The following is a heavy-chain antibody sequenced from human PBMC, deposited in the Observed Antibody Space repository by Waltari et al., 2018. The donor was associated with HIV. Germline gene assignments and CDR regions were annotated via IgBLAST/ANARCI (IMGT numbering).Heavy chain of an antibody. CDR3: ARWCDTNCHTFDI. J-gene: IGHJ3*02. CDR2: GHHTGAS. Sequence: QVRLQESGPGLVKPSETLSLTCTVSGVSVTSYYWNWIRQSPEKGLKWIGYGHHTGASKCNPPLRSRVSMSVDTSKNEITLSLTSATAADTAVYYCARWCDTNCHTFDIWGQGTSVTVSS. D-gene: IGHD2-8*01. CDR1: GVSVTSYY. V-gene: IGHV4-59*02.